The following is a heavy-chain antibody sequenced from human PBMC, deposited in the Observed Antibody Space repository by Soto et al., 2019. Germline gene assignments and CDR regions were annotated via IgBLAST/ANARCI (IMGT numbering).Heavy chain of an antibody. V-gene: IGHV4-38-2*02. D-gene: IGHD3-3*01. J-gene: IGHJ4*02. CDR1: GYSISSGYY. Sequence: SETLSLTCAVSGYSISSGYYWGWIRQPPGKGLEWIGSIYHSGSTYYNPSLKSRVTISVDTSKNQFSLKLSSVAAADTAVYYCARDPGAAGYDFWSGYDHPYFDYWGQGTLVTVSS. CDR2: IYHSGST. CDR3: ARDPGAAGYDFWSGYDHPYFDY.